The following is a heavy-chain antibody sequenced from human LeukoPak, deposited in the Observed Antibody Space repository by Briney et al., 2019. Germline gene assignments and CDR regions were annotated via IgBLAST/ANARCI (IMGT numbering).Heavy chain of an antibody. D-gene: IGHD3-9*01. CDR3: ARGKGNFDILTGKGGFYGMDV. CDR1: FSSYE. V-gene: IGHV4-34*01. Sequence: FSSYEMNWVRQPPGKGLEWIGEINHSGSTNYNPSLKSRVTISVDTSKNQFSLKLSSVTAADTAVFYCARGKGNFDILTGKGGFYGMDVWGQGTTVTVSS. J-gene: IGHJ6*02. CDR2: INHSGST.